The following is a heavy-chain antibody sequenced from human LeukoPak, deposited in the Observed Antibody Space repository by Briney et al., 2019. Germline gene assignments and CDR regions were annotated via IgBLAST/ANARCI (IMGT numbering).Heavy chain of an antibody. V-gene: IGHV3-30*18. CDR1: GFTFSSYG. J-gene: IGHJ4*02. Sequence: GGSLRLSCAASGFTFSSYGMHWVRQAPGKGLEWVAVISYDGSNKYYADSVKGRFTISRDNSKNMLWLQMNSLRPEDTAVYFCAKEFCSGGNCYWAYFDYWGQGTLVTVSS. CDR2: ISYDGSNK. CDR3: AKEFCSGGNCYWAYFDY. D-gene: IGHD2-15*01.